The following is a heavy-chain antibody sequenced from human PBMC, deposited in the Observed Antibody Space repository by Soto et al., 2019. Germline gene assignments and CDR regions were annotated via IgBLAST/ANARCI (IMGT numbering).Heavy chain of an antibody. CDR1: GGSFSGYY. J-gene: IGHJ6*02. CDR2: INHSGST. CDR3: ARVVSSGSYLTLEYYYGMDV. D-gene: IGHD3-10*01. Sequence: SETLSLTCAVYGGSFSGYYWSWIRQPPGKGLEWIGEINHSGSTNYNPSLKSRVTISVDTSKNQFSLKLSSVTAADTAVYYCARVVSSGSYLTLEYYYGMDVWGQGTTVTVSS. V-gene: IGHV4-34*01.